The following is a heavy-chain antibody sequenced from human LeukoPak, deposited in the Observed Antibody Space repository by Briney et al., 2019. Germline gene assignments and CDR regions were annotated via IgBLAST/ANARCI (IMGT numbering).Heavy chain of an antibody. CDR1: GYTFTGYY. Sequence: ASVKVSCKASGYTFTGYYMHWVRQAPGQGLEWMGRINPNSGGTNYAQKFQGRVTMTRDTSISTAYMELSRLRSDDTAMYYCARRYLGSGSLPGLWGQGTLVTVSS. CDR3: ARRYLGSGSLPGL. J-gene: IGHJ4*02. CDR2: INPNSGGT. D-gene: IGHD3-10*01. V-gene: IGHV1-2*06.